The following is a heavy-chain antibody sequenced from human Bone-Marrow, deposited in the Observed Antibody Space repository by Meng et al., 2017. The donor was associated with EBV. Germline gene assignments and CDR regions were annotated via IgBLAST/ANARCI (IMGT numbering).Heavy chain of an antibody. CDR1: GGSLSSRSDY. J-gene: IGHJ5*02. CDR2: IYYSGST. D-gene: IGHD2-15*01. CDR3: ARHTLGYCSGGSCYDWFDP. Sequence: HRLLEEARPGRVKPSTTPSLTFPVSGGSLSSRSDYCGVIGQPPGKGLEWNGSIYYSGSTYYNPSLKSRVTISVDTSKNQFSLKLSSVTAADTAVYYCARHTLGYCSGGSCYDWFDPWGQGTLVTVSS. V-gene: IGHV4-39*01.